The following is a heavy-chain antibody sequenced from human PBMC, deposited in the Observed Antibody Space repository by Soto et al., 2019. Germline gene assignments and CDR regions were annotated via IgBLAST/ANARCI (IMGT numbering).Heavy chain of an antibody. Sequence: ASVKVSCKASGGTFSSYAISWVRQAPGQGLEWMGGIIPIFGTANYAQKFQGRVTITADESTSTAYMELSSLRSEDTAVYYCARDGQRLPAYYYSGREVGGKGPRVT. J-gene: IGHJ6*04. CDR2: IIPIFGTA. CDR1: GGTFSSYA. CDR3: ARDGQRLPAYYYSGREV. V-gene: IGHV1-69*13. D-gene: IGHD6-25*01.